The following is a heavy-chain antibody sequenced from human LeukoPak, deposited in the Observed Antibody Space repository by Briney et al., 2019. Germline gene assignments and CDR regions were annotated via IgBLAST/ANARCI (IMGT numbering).Heavy chain of an antibody. D-gene: IGHD2-2*01. V-gene: IGHV3-21*01. CDR2: ISSSSSYI. Sequence: GGSLRLSCAASGFTFSSYSMNWVRQAPGKGLEWVSSISSSSSYIYYADSVKGRFTISRDNAKNSLYLQMNSLRAEDTAVYYCARRARCSSTSCSRSYFDYWGREPWSPSPQ. CDR3: ARRARCSSTSCSRSYFDY. CDR1: GFTFSSYS. J-gene: IGHJ4*02.